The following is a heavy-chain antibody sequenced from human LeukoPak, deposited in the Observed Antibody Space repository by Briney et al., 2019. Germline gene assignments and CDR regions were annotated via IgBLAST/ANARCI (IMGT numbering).Heavy chain of an antibody. CDR1: GYSFTTYW. CDR3: ARRGSSPTLDYYYMDV. D-gene: IGHD1-26*01. CDR2: IYPGDSDN. V-gene: IGHV5-51*01. Sequence: GESLQISFKASGYSFTTYWIAWVRQMPGKGLEWMRIIYPGDSDNRYSPSFQGQVTISADKSISTAYLQWSSLKASDSAMYYCARRGSSPTLDYYYMDVWGKGTTVTVSS. J-gene: IGHJ6*03.